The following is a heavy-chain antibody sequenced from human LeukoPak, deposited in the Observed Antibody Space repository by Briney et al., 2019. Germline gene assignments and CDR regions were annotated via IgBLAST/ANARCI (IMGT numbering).Heavy chain of an antibody. CDR2: IYHSGST. V-gene: IGHV4-30-2*01. CDR1: GGSISSGGYY. CDR3: ARAGQGYCSSASCFLSLDY. J-gene: IGHJ4*02. Sequence: PSETLSLTCTVSGGSISSGGYYWSWIRQPPGKGLEWIGEIYHSGSTNYNPSLKSRVTISIDKSKNQFSLKLNSVTAADTAVYYCARAGQGYCSSASCFLSLDYWGQGTLVTVSS. D-gene: IGHD2-2*01.